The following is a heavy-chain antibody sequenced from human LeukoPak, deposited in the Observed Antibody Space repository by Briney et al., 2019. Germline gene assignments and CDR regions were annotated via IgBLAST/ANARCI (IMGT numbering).Heavy chain of an antibody. V-gene: IGHV3-74*01. J-gene: IGHJ4*02. D-gene: IGHD3-22*01. Sequence: PGGSLRLSCAASGFTFRSYWMHWARQAPGKGLVWVSHIDSDGNITTYADSVKGRFTISRDNAKNTLYLQMNSLRAEDTAVYYCARISYHSSGYYDYWGQGTLVTVSS. CDR2: IDSDGNIT. CDR1: GFTFRSYW. CDR3: ARISYHSSGYYDY.